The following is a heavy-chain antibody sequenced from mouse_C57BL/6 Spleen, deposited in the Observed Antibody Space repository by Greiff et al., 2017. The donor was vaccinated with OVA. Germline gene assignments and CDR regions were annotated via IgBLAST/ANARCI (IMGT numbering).Heavy chain of an antibody. CDR2: IRTKANGYTT. Sequence: EVHLVESGGGLVQPGGSLSLSCAASGFTFTDYYMSWVRQPPGKALEWLGFIRTKANGYTTEYSASVKGRFTISRDNSKSILYLQMNALRAEDSATYYCARGGGGVADWGQGTLVTVSA. V-gene: IGHV7-3*01. CDR3: ARGGGGVAD. J-gene: IGHJ3*01. CDR1: GFTFTDYY.